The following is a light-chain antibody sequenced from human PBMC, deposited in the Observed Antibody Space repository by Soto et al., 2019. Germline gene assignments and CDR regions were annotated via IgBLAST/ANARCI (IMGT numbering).Light chain of an antibody. Sequence: QSVLTQPPSVSGAPGQRVTISCTGSSSNIGAGYDVHWYQQLPGTAPKLLIYGNSNRPSGVPDRFSGSKSGTSASLAITGLQAEDGADYYCQSYDSSLSGYLVFGGGTKLTVL. CDR3: QSYDSSLSGYLV. CDR1: SSNIGAGYD. CDR2: GNS. J-gene: IGLJ2*01. V-gene: IGLV1-40*01.